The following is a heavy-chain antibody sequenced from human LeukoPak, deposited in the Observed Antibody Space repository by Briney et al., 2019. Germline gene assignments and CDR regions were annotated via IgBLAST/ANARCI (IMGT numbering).Heavy chain of an antibody. J-gene: IGHJ4*02. CDR2: VKGDGRTT. CDR3: ATGHSYGYDY. V-gene: IGHV3-74*01. CDR1: GLTFSDFW. D-gene: IGHD5-18*01. Sequence: QPGGSLRLSCAASGLTFSDFWMHWVRQPPRKGLVWVALVKGDGRTTIYADSVKGRFTISRDNAKNTLYLQMNSLRADDSGVYYCATGHSYGYDYWGQGVLVTVSS.